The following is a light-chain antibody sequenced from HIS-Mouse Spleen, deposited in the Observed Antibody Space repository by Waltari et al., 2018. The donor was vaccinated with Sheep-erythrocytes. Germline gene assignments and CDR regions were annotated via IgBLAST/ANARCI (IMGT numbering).Light chain of an antibody. CDR3: QQRSNWPLT. J-gene: IGKJ4*01. V-gene: IGKV3-11*01. CDR1: QSVSSY. Sequence: EIVLTQSPATLSLSPGDRATLPCRVSQSVSSYLAWYQQKPGQAPRLLIYDASNRATGIPARFSGSGSGTDFTLTISSLEPEDFAVYYCQQRSNWPLTFGGGTKVEIK. CDR2: DAS.